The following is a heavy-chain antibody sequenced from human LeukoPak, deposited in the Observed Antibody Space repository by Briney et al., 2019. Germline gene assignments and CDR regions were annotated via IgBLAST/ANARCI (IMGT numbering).Heavy chain of an antibody. Sequence: PSETLSLTCTVSGGSISSYYWNWIRQPPGKGLEWIGYFYYSGTTNYHPSLKSRVTMSVDTSKNQFSLKLSSVTAADTAVYYCARVRYCSSTSCPWGQGTLVTVSS. D-gene: IGHD2-2*01. CDR3: ARVRYCSSTSCP. J-gene: IGHJ5*02. CDR2: FYYSGTT. V-gene: IGHV4-59*01. CDR1: GGSISSYY.